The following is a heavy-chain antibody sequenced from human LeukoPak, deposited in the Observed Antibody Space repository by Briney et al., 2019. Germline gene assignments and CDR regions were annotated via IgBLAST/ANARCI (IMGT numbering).Heavy chain of an antibody. J-gene: IGHJ4*02. CDR2: IYYSGST. V-gene: IGHV4-39*02. Sequence: SETLSLTCTVSGGSISSSSYYWGWIRQPPGKGLEWIGSIYYSGSTYYNPSLKSRVTISVDTSKNQFSLKLSSVTAADTAVYYCARDGVNYYDISGYDIWGRGTLVTVSS. D-gene: IGHD3-22*01. CDR3: ARDGVNYYDISGYDI. CDR1: GGSISSSSYY.